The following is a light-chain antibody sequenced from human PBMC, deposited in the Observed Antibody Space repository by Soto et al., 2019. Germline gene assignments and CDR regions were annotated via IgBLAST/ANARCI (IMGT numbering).Light chain of an antibody. J-gene: IGKJ4*01. Sequence: EIVVTQSPATLSLSPGERATLSCRASQTISSYLAWYQQKPGQTPRLLIYDASHRATGIPARFSGSGSGTDFTLNISSLEPEDFAVYYCQQRSALPLTFGGGTKVEIK. CDR2: DAS. V-gene: IGKV3-11*01. CDR1: QTISSY. CDR3: QQRSALPLT.